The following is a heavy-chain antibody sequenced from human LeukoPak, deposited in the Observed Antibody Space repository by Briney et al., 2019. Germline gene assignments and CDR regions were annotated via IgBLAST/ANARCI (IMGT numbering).Heavy chain of an antibody. CDR3: ARAGGNPFKTLDY. D-gene: IGHD4-23*01. J-gene: IGHJ4*02. CDR1: GFTFSSYW. Sequence: GRSLRLSCAASGFTFSSYWMHWVRQAPGKGLVWVSRINSDGSSTSYADSVKGRFPISRDNAKNTRYLQMNSLRAEDTAVYYCARAGGNPFKTLDYWGQGTPVTVSS. V-gene: IGHV3-74*01. CDR2: INSDGSST.